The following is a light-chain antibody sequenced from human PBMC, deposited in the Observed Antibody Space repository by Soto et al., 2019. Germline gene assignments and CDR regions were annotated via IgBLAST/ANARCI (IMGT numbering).Light chain of an antibody. V-gene: IGLV2-14*01. Sequence: QSALTQPASVSGSPGQSITISCTGTSSDVGGYNYVSWYQQHPGKAPKLMIYEVTSRPSGVSNRFSGSKSVNTASLTISGLQAEDEADYYCSSYTSSGTFVFGTGTKDTVL. CDR2: EVT. CDR1: SSDVGGYNY. J-gene: IGLJ1*01. CDR3: SSYTSSGTFV.